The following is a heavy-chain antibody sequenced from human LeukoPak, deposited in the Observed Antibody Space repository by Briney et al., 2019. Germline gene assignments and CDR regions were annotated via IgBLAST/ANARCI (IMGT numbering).Heavy chain of an antibody. Sequence: SETLSLTCAVYGGSFSSYYWSWIRQPPGKGLEWIGNIYYSGSTNYNPSLKSRVTISVDTSKNQFSLKLSSVTAADTAVYYCARDFIGRYWYFDLWGRGTLVTVSS. V-gene: IGHV4-59*01. CDR1: GGSFSSYY. J-gene: IGHJ2*01. D-gene: IGHD3-16*02. CDR3: ARDFIGRYWYFDL. CDR2: IYYSGST.